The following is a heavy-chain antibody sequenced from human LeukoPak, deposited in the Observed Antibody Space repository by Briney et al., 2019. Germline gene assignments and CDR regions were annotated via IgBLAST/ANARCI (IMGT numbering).Heavy chain of an antibody. CDR2: ISGSGGST. CDR1: GFTFSSYA. V-gene: IGHV3-23*01. Sequence: PGGSLRLSCAASGFTFSSYAMSSVRQAPGKGLEWVSAISGSGGSTYYADSVKGRFTISRDNSKNTLYLQMNSLRAEDTAVYYCAKGYSSSLYYYYYMDVWGKGTTVTVSS. CDR3: AKGYSSSLYYYYYMDV. D-gene: IGHD6-6*01. J-gene: IGHJ6*03.